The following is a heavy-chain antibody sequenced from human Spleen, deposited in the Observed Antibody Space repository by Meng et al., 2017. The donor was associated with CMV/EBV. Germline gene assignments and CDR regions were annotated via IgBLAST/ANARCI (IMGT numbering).Heavy chain of an antibody. CDR2: IYFSGSV. D-gene: IGHD4-17*01. CDR1: GGFISSGGYY. CDR3: ARDTVTRGLDY. Sequence: SETLSLTCTVSGGFISSGGYYWSWIRQHPGKGLEWIGHIYFSGSVYYNWSLKSRASISVDTSKNQFSMKLTSVTAADTAVYYCARDTVTRGLDYWGQGSLVTVSS. V-gene: IGHV4-31*03. J-gene: IGHJ4*02.